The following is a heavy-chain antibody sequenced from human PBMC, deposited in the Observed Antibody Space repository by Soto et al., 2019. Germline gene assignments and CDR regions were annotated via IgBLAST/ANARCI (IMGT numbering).Heavy chain of an antibody. CDR3: AKVVVAAPRNYYYYYMDV. J-gene: IGHJ6*03. CDR1: GFTFSSYA. CDR2: ISGSGGST. Sequence: EVQLLESGGGLVQPGGSLRLSCAASGFTFSSYAMSWVRQAPGKGLEWVSAISGSGGSTYYADSVKGRFTISRDNSKNTLYLQMNSLRVEDTAVYYCAKVVVAAPRNYYYYYMDVWGKGTTVTVSS. D-gene: IGHD2-15*01. V-gene: IGHV3-23*01.